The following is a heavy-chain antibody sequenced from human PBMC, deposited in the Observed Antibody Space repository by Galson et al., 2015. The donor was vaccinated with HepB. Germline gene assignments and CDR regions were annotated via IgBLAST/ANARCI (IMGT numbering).Heavy chain of an antibody. CDR1: GFTLSNHG. CDR2: VQYGRGNK. D-gene: IGHD4-17*01. Sequence: SLRLSCAASGFTLSNHGMHWVRQAPGKGLEGVSVVQYGRGNKYYGDSVKGRFTVSRDTSANRVYLQMDGLRVEDTAVYYCAREQGYGEYRTSDFWGQGTLVTVSS. CDR3: AREQGYGEYRTSDF. J-gene: IGHJ4*02. V-gene: IGHV3-33*01.